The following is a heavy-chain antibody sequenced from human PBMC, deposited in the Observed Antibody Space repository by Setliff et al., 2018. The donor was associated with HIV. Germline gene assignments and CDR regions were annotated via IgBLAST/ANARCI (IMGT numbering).Heavy chain of an antibody. Sequence: SETLSLTCTVSGGSISSHYWSWIRQPPGKGLEWIGYIYYSGNTNYNPSLKSRVTISVDTSKNQLTLKLSSVTAADTAIYYCARDGRGGLVPATMRYMDVWGKGTTVTVSS. CDR1: GGSISSHY. CDR3: ARDGRGGLVPATMRYMDV. D-gene: IGHD2-2*01. CDR2: IYYSGNT. J-gene: IGHJ6*04. V-gene: IGHV4-59*11.